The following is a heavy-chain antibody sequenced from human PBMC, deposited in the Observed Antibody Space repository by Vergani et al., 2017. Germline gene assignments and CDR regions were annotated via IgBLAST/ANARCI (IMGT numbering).Heavy chain of an antibody. CDR1: GGSFSGYY. D-gene: IGHD6-13*01. CDR2: INHSGST. J-gene: IGHJ5*02. V-gene: IGHV4-34*01. CDR3: ARGTXLLIAAAGRAWFDP. Sequence: QVQLQQWGAGLLKPSETLSLTCAVYGGSFSGYYWSWIRQPPGKGLEWIGEINHSGSTNYNPSLKSRVTISVDTSKNQFSLKLSSVTAADTAVYYCARGTXLLIAAAGRAWFDPWGQGTLVTVSP.